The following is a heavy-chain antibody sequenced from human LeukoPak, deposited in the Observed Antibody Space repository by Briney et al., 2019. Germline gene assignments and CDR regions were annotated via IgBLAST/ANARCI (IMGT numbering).Heavy chain of an antibody. V-gene: IGHV1-69*04. CDR1: GGTFSSYA. Sequence: PVASVKVSCKAPGGTFSSYAISWVRQAPGQGLEWMGRIIPILGIANYAQKFQGRVTITADKSTSTAYMELSSLRSEDTAVYYCASTLEDYYDSSGYYRLFDYWGQGTLVTVSS. J-gene: IGHJ4*02. CDR2: IIPILGIA. D-gene: IGHD3-22*01. CDR3: ASTLEDYYDSSGYYRLFDY.